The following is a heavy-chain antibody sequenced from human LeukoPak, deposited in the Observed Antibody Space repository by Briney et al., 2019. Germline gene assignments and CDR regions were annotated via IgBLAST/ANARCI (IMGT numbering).Heavy chain of an antibody. D-gene: IGHD3-9*01. CDR1: GGSISSYY. Sequence: SETLSLTCTVSGGSISSYYWSWIRQPAGKGLEWIGRIYTSGSTNYNPSLKSRVTMSVDTSKNQFSLKLSSVTAADTAVYYCARGHYDILTGHNDAFDIWGPGTMVTVSS. V-gene: IGHV4-4*07. CDR2: IYTSGST. CDR3: ARGHYDILTGHNDAFDI. J-gene: IGHJ3*02.